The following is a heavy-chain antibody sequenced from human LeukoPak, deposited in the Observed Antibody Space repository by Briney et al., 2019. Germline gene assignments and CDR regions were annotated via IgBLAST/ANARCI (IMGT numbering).Heavy chain of an antibody. V-gene: IGHV3-53*01. Sequence: GGSLRHSCAASGFIVSSNDMSWVRQAPGKGLEWVSVIYSGGCAHYVDSVKGRFTISRHNSKNTMYLQMDSLRAEDTGIYYCARSNSGGYYGDYYYGMDVWGQGTTVTVSS. CDR3: ARSNSGGYYGDYYYGMDV. J-gene: IGHJ6*02. D-gene: IGHD1-26*01. CDR2: IYSGGCA. CDR1: GFIVSSND.